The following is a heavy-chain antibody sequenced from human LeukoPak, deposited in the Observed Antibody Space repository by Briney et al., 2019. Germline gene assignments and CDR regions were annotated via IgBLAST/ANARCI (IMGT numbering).Heavy chain of an antibody. CDR1: GYTFTNYA. CDR2: INPGNGDT. D-gene: IGHD2-15*01. Sequence: ASVKVSCTGSGYTFTNYAVHWVRQAPGQRLEWLGWINPGNGDTKYSQNFQGRVTVTSDTSAATAYVELNSLTSEDTAVYYCARERWHCRVNCYSVYYYALDVWGQGTTVTVSS. CDR3: ARERWHCRVNCYSVYYYALDV. V-gene: IGHV1-3*01. J-gene: IGHJ6*02.